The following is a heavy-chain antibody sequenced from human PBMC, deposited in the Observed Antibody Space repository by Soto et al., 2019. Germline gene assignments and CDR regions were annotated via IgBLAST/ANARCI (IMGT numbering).Heavy chain of an antibody. CDR3: ARDPLYYDYIWGSYRSTNAFDI. D-gene: IGHD3-16*02. CDR2: IKQDGSEK. CDR1: GFTFSSYW. V-gene: IGHV3-7*01. J-gene: IGHJ3*02. Sequence: GGSLRLSCAASGFTFSSYWMSWVRQAPGKGLEWVANIKQDGSEKYYVDTVKGRFTISRDNAKNSLYLQMNGLRAEDTAVYYCARDPLYYDYIWGSYRSTNAFDIWGQGTMVTVSS.